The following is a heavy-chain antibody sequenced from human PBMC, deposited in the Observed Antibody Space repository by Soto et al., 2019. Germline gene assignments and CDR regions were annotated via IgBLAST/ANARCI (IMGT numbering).Heavy chain of an antibody. CDR3: ALNPYYYGSGSYYNVGGEGADYYYYMDV. CDR2: ISGSGGST. J-gene: IGHJ6*03. V-gene: IGHV3-23*01. CDR1: GFTFSSYA. D-gene: IGHD3-10*01. Sequence: GGSLRLSCAASGFTFSSYAMSWVRQAPGKGLEWVSAISGSGGSTYYADSVKGRFTISRDNSKNTLYLQMNSLRAEDTAVYYCALNPYYYGSGSYYNVGGEGADYYYYMDVWGKGTTVTVSS.